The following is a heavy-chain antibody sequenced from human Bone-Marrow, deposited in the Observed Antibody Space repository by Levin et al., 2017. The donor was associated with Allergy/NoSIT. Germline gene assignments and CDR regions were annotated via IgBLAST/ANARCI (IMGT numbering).Heavy chain of an antibody. D-gene: IGHD2-2*01. CDR2: IIPILGIA. CDR3: ARGRAKSPALNFDY. Sequence: KISCKASGGTFSSYTISWVRQAPGQGLEWMGRIIPILGIANYAQKFQGRVTITADKSTSTAYMELSSLRSEDTAVYYCARGRAKSPALNFDYWGQGTLVTVSS. J-gene: IGHJ4*02. V-gene: IGHV1-69*02. CDR1: GGTFSSYT.